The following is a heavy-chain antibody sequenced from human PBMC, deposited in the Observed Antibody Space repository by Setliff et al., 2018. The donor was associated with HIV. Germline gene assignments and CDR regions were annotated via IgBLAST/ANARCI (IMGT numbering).Heavy chain of an antibody. Sequence: GGSLRLSCAASGFTFSSYTMTWVRQATGKGLEWVSSISGSGVSIYYVDSVKGRFTISRDNAKNSLYLQMNSLRAEDTAVYYCARESMACYCDSSGFELGTWGQGTLVTVSS. CDR2: ISGSGVSI. V-gene: IGHV3-48*04. CDR1: GFTFSSYT. J-gene: IGHJ5*02. D-gene: IGHD3-22*01. CDR3: ARESMACYCDSSGFELGT.